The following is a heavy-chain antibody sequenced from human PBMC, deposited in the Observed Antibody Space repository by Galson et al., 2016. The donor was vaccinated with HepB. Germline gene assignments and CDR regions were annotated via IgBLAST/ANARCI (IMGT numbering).Heavy chain of an antibody. J-gene: IGHJ4*02. V-gene: IGHV1-24*01. CDR2: FDPEDGES. D-gene: IGHD3-22*01. CDR1: GYTLTELS. CDR3: ATNTRHYDTSARAY. Sequence: SVKVSCKVSGYTLTELSMHWVRQAPGKGLEWMGGFDPEDGESFSAQKFQGRVTMTEDTSTGTAYMELSSLRSEDTAVYYCATNTRHYDTSARAYWGQGTLVTVSS.